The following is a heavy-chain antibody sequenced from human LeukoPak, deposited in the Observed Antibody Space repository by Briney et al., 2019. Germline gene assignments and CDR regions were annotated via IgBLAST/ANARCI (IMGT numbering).Heavy chain of an antibody. CDR1: GFTVSSNY. CDR3: ARVADYYDSSGYYYHDAFDI. Sequence: PGGSLRLSCAASGFTVSSNYMSWVRQAPGKGLEWVSVIYSGGSTYYADSVKGRFTISRDNSKNTLYLQMNSLRAEDTAVYYCARVADYYDSSGYYYHDAFDIWGQGTMVTVSS. J-gene: IGHJ3*02. CDR2: IYSGGST. D-gene: IGHD3-22*01. V-gene: IGHV3-53*01.